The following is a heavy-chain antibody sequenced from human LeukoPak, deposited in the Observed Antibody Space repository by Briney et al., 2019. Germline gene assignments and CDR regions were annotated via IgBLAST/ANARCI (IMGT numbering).Heavy chain of an antibody. CDR2: INHSGST. Sequence: SSETLSLTCAVYGGSFSGYYWSWIRQPPGKGLEWIGEINHSGSTNYNPSLKSRVTISVDTSKNQFSLKLSSVTAADTAVYYCARGDQLLYRIDYWGQGTLVTVSS. V-gene: IGHV4-34*01. D-gene: IGHD2-2*02. CDR3: ARGDQLLYRIDY. CDR1: GGSFSGYY. J-gene: IGHJ4*02.